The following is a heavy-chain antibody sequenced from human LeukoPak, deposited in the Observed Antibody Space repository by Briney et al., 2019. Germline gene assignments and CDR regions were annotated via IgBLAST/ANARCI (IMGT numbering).Heavy chain of an antibody. J-gene: IGHJ4*02. CDR2: INPSGGST. CDR3: ARAYGSGSYTLLFFDY. CDR1: GYTFTSYY. Sequence: GASVKVSCKASGYTFTSYYTHWVRQAPGQGLEWMGIINPSGGSTSYAQKFQGRVTMTRDTSTSTVYMELSSLRSEDTAVYYCARAYGSGSYTLLFFDYWGQGTLVTVSS. D-gene: IGHD3-10*01. V-gene: IGHV1-46*01.